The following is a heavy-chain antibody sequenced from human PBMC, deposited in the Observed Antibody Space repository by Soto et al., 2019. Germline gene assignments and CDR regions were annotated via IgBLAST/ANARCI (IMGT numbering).Heavy chain of an antibody. CDR3: ARHTPAISISDH. CDR2: IYYSGST. D-gene: IGHD2-15*01. V-gene: IGHV4-39*01. J-gene: IGHJ4*02. CDR1: GGSISRSRYY. Sequence: PSETLSLTCTVSGGSISRSRYYWGWIRQPPGKGLEWIGSIYYSGSTYYNPSLKSRVTISVDTSKNQFSLKLSSVTAADTAVYYCARHTPAISISDHWGQGTLVTVSS.